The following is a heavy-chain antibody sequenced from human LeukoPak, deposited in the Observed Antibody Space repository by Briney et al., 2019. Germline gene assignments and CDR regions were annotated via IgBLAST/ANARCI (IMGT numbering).Heavy chain of an antibody. D-gene: IGHD2-15*01. CDR3: ARVRHACSGGSCYSGWFDP. CDR2: ISAYNGNT. J-gene: IGHJ5*02. Sequence: ASVKVSCKASGYTFTSYGISWVRQAPGQGPEWMGWISAYNGNTNYAQKLQGRVTMTTDTSTSTAYMELRSLRSDDTAVYYCARVRHACSGGSCYSGWFDPWGQGTLVTVSS. V-gene: IGHV1-18*01. CDR1: GYTFTSYG.